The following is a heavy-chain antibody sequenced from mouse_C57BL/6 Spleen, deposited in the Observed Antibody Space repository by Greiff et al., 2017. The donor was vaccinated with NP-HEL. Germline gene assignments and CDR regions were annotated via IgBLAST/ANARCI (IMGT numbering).Heavy chain of an antibody. Sequence: EVQLQQSGAELVRPGASVKLSCTASGFNIKDDYMHWVKQRPEQGLEWIGWIDPENGDTEYASKFQGKATITADTSSNTAYLQLSSLTSEDTAVYYCTTGGGHDAWFAYWGQGTLVTVSA. D-gene: IGHD2-2*01. CDR1: GFNIKDDY. CDR2: IDPENGDT. V-gene: IGHV14-4*01. J-gene: IGHJ3*01. CDR3: TTGGGHDAWFAY.